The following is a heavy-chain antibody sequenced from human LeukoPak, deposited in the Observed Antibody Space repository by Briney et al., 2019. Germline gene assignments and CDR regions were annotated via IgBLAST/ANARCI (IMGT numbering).Heavy chain of an antibody. J-gene: IGHJ4*02. CDR1: GFTFSSYK. D-gene: IGHD3-10*01. Sequence: GGSLRLSCAASGFTFSSYKMNWVRQAPGKGLEWVSYISSSSSNMYYADSVKGRFTISRDNARNSLYLQMNSLRDVDTAVYYCARGGSGSYYVYWGQGTLVTVSS. CDR2: ISSSSSNM. CDR3: ARGGSGSYYVY. V-gene: IGHV3-48*02.